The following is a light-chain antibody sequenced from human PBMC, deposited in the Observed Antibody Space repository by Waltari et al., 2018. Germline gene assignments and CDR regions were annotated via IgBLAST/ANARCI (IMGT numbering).Light chain of an antibody. CDR1: QSVSSY. J-gene: IGKJ4*01. V-gene: IGKV3-11*01. CDR3: QQSYSTNT. Sequence: EIVLTQSPATLSLSPGERATLSCRASQSVSSYLAWYQQKPGQAPRLLIYDASNRATGIPARFSGSGSGTDFTLTIGSLQPEDFATYYCQQSYSTNTFGGGTKVEI. CDR2: DAS.